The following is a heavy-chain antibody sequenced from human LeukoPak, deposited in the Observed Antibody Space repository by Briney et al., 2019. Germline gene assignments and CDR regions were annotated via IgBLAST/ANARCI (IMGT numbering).Heavy chain of an antibody. J-gene: IGHJ4*02. CDR3: ARVSMVPDY. Sequence: SETLSLTCAVYGGSFSGYYWSWIRQPPGKGLEWIGEINHSRSTNYNPSLKSRVTISVDTSKNQFSLKLSSVTAADTAVYYCARVSMVPDYWGQGTLVTVSS. CDR2: INHSRST. CDR1: GGSFSGYY. V-gene: IGHV4-34*01. D-gene: IGHD3-10*01.